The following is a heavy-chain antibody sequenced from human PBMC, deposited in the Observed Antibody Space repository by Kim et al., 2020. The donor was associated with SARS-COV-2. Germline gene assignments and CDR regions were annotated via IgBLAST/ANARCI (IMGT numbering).Heavy chain of an antibody. CDR2: ISYDGSNK. CDR3: ARYPMSRELPYSYSYCM. CDR1: GFTFSSYA. Sequence: GGSLRLSCAASGFTFSSYAMHWVRQAPGKGLEWVAVISYDGSNKYYADSVKGRFTISRDNSKNTLYLQMNSLRAEDTAVYYCARYPMSRELPYSYSYCM. V-gene: IGHV3-30*04. D-gene: IGHD3-10*01. J-gene: IGHJ6*01.